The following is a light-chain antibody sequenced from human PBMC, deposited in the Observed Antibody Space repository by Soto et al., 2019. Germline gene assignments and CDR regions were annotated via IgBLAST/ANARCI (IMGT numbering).Light chain of an antibody. J-gene: IGLJ3*02. V-gene: IGLV1-44*01. CDR3: AAWDDSLNARGV. CDR2: NDN. Sequence: QSVLTQPPSASGTPGQRVTGSCSGSRSNIGSNAVSWYQQLPGTAPKLLIYNDNQRPSGVPDRFSASKSGTSASLAISGLQSEDEADYYCAAWDDSLNARGVFGGGTKLTVL. CDR1: RSNIGSNA.